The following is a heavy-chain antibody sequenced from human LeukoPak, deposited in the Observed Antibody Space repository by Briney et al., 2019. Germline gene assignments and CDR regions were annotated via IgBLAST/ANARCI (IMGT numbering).Heavy chain of an antibody. CDR3: AREGLGVGGSYYMDV. CDR2: INPNSGDT. Sequence: ASVKVSCKTSGYTFSDYYIHWIRQAPGQGLEWVGWINPNSGDTDYAQKFQGRVTVTRDTSISTAYMELGRLRSDDTAVYYCAREGLGVGGSYYMDVWGKGTTVTISS. V-gene: IGHV1-2*02. D-gene: IGHD3-10*01. CDR1: GYTFSDYY. J-gene: IGHJ6*03.